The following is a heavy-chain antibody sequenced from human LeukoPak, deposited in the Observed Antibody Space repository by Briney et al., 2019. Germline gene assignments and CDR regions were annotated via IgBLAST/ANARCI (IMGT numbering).Heavy chain of an antibody. D-gene: IGHD3-22*01. CDR1: GFTFDDYG. CDR2: INWNGGST. J-gene: IGHJ4*02. V-gene: IGHV3-20*04. CDR3: ARDGRYYDSSGYSPHFDY. Sequence: GGSLRLSCAASGFTFDDYGMSWVRQGPGKGLEWVSGINWNGGSTGYADSVKGRFTISRDNAKNSLYLQMNSLRAEDTALYYCARDGRYYDSSGYSPHFDYWGQGTLVTVSS.